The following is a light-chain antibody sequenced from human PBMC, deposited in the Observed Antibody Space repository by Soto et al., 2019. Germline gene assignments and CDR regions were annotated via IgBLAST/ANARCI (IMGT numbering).Light chain of an antibody. CDR2: GAS. V-gene: IGKV3-20*01. CDR3: QQYSASPKWT. CDR1: QSVSGSY. J-gene: IGKJ1*01. Sequence: EIVLAQSPGTLSLSPGERATLSCRASQSVSGSYLAWYQQKPGQAPRLLIYGASRRATGIPDRFSGSGSGTDFTLTISGLEPEDFALYYCQQYSASPKWTFGQGTKVDIK.